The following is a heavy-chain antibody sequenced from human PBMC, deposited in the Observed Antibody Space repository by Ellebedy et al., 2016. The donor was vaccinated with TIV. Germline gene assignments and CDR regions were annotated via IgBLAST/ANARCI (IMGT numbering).Heavy chain of an antibody. D-gene: IGHD2-2*01. J-gene: IGHJ6*02. Sequence: AASVKVSCKASGYTFSNYFVHWVRQAPGQGLEWMGRIIPILGIANYAQKFQGRVTITADKSTSTAYMELSSLRSEDTAVYYCASTLGYCSSTSCYGVGYYYYYGMDVWGQGTTVTVSS. CDR1: GYTFSNYF. CDR2: IIPILGIA. CDR3: ASTLGYCSSTSCYGVGYYYYYGMDV. V-gene: IGHV1-69*02.